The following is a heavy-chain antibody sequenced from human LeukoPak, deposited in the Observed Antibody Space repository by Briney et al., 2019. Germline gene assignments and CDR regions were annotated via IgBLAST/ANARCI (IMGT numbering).Heavy chain of an antibody. V-gene: IGHV3-23*01. CDR1: GFTFSSYA. D-gene: IGHD3-10*01. CDR2: ISGSGGST. J-gene: IGHJ4*02. CDR3: AILPTMVRGVIVDY. Sequence: GGSLRLSCAASGFTFSSYAMSWVRQAPGKGLEWVSAISGSGGSTYYADSVKGRFTISRDNSKNTLYLQMSSLRAEDTAVYYCAILPTMVRGVIVDYWGQGTLVTVSS.